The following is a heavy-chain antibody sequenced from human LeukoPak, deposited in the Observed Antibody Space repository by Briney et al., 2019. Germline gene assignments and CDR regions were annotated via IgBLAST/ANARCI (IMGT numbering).Heavy chain of an antibody. CDR1: GFTFNLYA. D-gene: IGHD6-13*01. V-gene: IGHV3-33*01. J-gene: IGHJ4*02. CDR2: IWYDGSNI. CDR3: ARVHRLAAAPDY. Sequence: GRSLRLSCVTSGFTFNLYAMHWVRQAPGKGLEWVAIIWYDGSNIKYADSAKGRFTISRDNSKNMLYLQMNSLRAEDSAVYYCARVHRLAAAPDYWGQGTLVTVSS.